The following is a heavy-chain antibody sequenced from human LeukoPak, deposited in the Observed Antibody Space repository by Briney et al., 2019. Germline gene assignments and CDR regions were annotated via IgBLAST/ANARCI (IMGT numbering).Heavy chain of an antibody. J-gene: IGHJ4*02. CDR1: GYTFTSYG. V-gene: IGHV1-18*01. D-gene: IGHD3-10*01. CDR3: AREPMSYGSGSWTT. CDR2: INAYNGNT. Sequence: ASVKVSCKASGYTFTSYGISWVRQAPGQGLEWMGWINAYNGNTNYAQELQGRVTMTTDTSTSTAYMELRSLRSDDTAVYYCAREPMSYGSGSWTTWGQGTLVTVSS.